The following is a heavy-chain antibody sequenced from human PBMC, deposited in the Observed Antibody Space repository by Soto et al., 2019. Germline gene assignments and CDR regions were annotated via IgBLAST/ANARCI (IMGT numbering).Heavy chain of an antibody. CDR1: GFTFTRFS. V-gene: IGHV3-21*06. CDR3: ARESEDLTSNFDY. CDR2: ISSTTNYI. J-gene: IGHJ4*02. Sequence: GGSLRLSCAASGFTFTRFSMNWVRQAPGKGLEWVSSISSTTNYIYYGDSMKGRFTISRDNAKNSLYLEMNSLRAEDTAVYYCARESEDLTSNFDYWGQGTLVTVSS.